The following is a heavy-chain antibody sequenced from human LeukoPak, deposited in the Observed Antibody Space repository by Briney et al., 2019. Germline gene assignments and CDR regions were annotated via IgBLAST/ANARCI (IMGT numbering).Heavy chain of an antibody. CDR3: ARDNRGFSCLDY. CDR1: GFTFSSYW. CDR2: IKQDGSEK. J-gene: IGHJ4*02. D-gene: IGHD2-2*01. V-gene: IGHV3-7*03. Sequence: GGSLRLSCAASGFTFSSYWMSWVRQAPGKGLEWVANIKQDGSEKYYVDSVKGRFTISRDNAKNSLFLQMNSLRAEDTAVYYRARDNRGFSCLDYWGQGTLVTVSS.